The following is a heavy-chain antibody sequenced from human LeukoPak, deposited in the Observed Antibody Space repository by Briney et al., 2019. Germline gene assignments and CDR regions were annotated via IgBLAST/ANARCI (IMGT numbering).Heavy chain of an antibody. V-gene: IGHV4-38-2*02. Sequence: SETLSLTCTVSDYSISSGYYWGWIRQAPGKGLEWIGSIYHSGSTYYNPSLKSRVTISVDTSKNQFSLKLSSVTAADTAVYYCARGGGVGNRFDYWGQGTLVTVSS. J-gene: IGHJ4*02. CDR2: IYHSGST. CDR3: ARGGGVGNRFDY. D-gene: IGHD2-8*02. CDR1: DYSISSGYY.